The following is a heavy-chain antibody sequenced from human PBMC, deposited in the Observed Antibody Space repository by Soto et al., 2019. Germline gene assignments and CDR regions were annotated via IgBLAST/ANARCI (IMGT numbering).Heavy chain of an antibody. D-gene: IGHD6-25*01. CDR3: ARRKERSGPHYFDY. CDR2: MNPSNGNT. Sequence: ASVKVSCKASGYTFITYDVSWVRQASGQGLEWMGWMNPSNGNTGYAQKFQGRVTMTRNTSISTVYMELSGLRPDDTAVYYCARRKERSGPHYFDYWGQGTRVTVSS. V-gene: IGHV1-8*02. J-gene: IGHJ4*02. CDR1: GYTFITYD.